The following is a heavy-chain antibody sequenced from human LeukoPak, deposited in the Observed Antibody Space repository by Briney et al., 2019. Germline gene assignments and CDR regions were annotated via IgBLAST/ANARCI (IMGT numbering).Heavy chain of an antibody. V-gene: IGHV4-59*02. CDR3: ARDHPGWRV. CDR1: GGSVSDFY. Sequence: SETLSLTCSVSGGSVSDFYWSWIRQPAGKGLEWIGYVYYSGSTKYNPSLESRVTISVDTSNSQFSLRLTSVTAADTAVYYCARDHPGWRVWGRGTTVTVSS. J-gene: IGHJ6*02. D-gene: IGHD2-15*01. CDR2: VYYSGST.